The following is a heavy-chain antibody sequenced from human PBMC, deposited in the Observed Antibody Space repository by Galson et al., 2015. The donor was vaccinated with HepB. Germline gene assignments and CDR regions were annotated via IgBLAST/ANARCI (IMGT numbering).Heavy chain of an antibody. V-gene: IGHV3-33*01. CDR2: IWYDGSNQ. Sequence: SLRLSCAASGSTFSSFGMHWVRQAPGKGLEWVAVIWYDGSNQFYADAVKGRFNISRDNSKNTLYLQMNNLRAEDTAVYYCARDPKYLIRGAGGMDVWGQGTTVTVSS. J-gene: IGHJ6*02. D-gene: IGHD3-10*01. CDR3: ARDPKYLIRGAGGMDV. CDR1: GSTFSSFG.